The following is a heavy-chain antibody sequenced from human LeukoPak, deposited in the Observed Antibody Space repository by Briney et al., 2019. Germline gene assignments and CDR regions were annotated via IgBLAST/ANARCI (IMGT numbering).Heavy chain of an antibody. J-gene: IGHJ6*03. CDR1: GGSISSSAYH. CDR3: VSISPLGGYSGYAPYYYYYMDV. D-gene: IGHD5-12*01. Sequence: PSETLSLTCTVSGGSISSSAYHWGWIRQPPGKGLEWIGSIHSSGSTYYNPSLKSRVTISVRTSKNQFSLKLSSVTAADTAVYYCVSISPLGGYSGYAPYYYYYMDVWGKGTTVTVSS. V-gene: IGHV4-39*01. CDR2: IHSSGST.